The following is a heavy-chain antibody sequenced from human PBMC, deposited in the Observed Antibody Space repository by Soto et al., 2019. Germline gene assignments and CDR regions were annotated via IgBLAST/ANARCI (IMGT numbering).Heavy chain of an antibody. CDR2: ISAYNGNT. J-gene: IGHJ3*02. Sequence: GASVKVSCKASGYTFTSYGISWVRQAPGQGLEWMGWISAYNGNTNYAQKLQGRVTMTTDTSTSTAYMELRSLRSDDTAVYYCARVPIVLRYFDWSRPDALAISAQGTMVPVSS. V-gene: IGHV1-18*01. D-gene: IGHD3-9*01. CDR1: GYTFTSYG. CDR3: ARVPIVLRYFDWSRPDALAI.